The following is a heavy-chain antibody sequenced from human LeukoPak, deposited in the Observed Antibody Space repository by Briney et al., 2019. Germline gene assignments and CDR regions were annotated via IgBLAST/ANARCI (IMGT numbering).Heavy chain of an antibody. CDR3: ARTTSFTASGYDY. V-gene: IGHV1-8*03. J-gene: IGHJ4*02. D-gene: IGHD6-25*01. CDR2: INPNNGDS. Sequence: GASVKVSCKASGYTFTNYHINCVRQATGQGLEWMGWINPNNGDSCFAQKFQGIVTITRDTAMTTAYMELSSLTSEETAIYFCARTTSFTASGYDYWGQGTLVTVSS. CDR1: GYTFTNYH.